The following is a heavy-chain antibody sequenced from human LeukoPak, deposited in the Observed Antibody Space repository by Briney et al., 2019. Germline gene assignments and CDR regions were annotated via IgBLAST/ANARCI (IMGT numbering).Heavy chain of an antibody. D-gene: IGHD4-17*01. Sequence: GGSLRLSCAASGFSFSSYSMNWVRQAPGKGLEWVSSISSSSTYIYYADSVKGRFTISRDNAKNSLWLQMSSLRAEDTAVYYCARVSVRSVTTYAFDIWGQGTMVTVSS. J-gene: IGHJ3*02. CDR3: ARVSVRSVTTYAFDI. CDR1: GFSFSSYS. V-gene: IGHV3-21*01. CDR2: ISSSSTYI.